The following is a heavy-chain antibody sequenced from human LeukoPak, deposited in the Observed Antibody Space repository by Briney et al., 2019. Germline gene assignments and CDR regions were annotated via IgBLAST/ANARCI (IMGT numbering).Heavy chain of an antibody. CDR2: ISGSGGST. V-gene: IGHV3-23*01. Sequence: PGGSLRLSCAASGFTFSSYAISWVRQAPGKGVEWVSAISGSGGSTYYTDSVKGRFTISRDNSKNTLYLQMNSLRAEDTAVYQCAKGRYYHDNSDAFEIWGQGTMVTVSS. J-gene: IGHJ3*02. CDR1: GFTFSSYA. CDR3: AKGRYYHDNSDAFEI. D-gene: IGHD3-22*01.